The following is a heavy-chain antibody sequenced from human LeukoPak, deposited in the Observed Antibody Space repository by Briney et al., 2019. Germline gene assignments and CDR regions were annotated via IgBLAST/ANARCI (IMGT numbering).Heavy chain of an antibody. CDR2: ISSSSSYI. J-gene: IGHJ4*02. Sequence: GGSLRLSCAASGFTFSSYSMNWVRQAPGKGLEWVSSISSSSSYIYYADSVKGRFTISRDNAKNSLYLQMNSLRVEDTAVYYCARVHSSGWYMGYDYWGQGTLVTVSS. CDR1: GFTFSSYS. V-gene: IGHV3-21*01. CDR3: ARVHSSGWYMGYDY. D-gene: IGHD6-19*01.